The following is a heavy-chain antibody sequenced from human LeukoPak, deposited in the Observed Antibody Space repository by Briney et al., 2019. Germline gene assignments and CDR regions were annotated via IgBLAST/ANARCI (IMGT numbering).Heavy chain of an antibody. V-gene: IGHV3-21*01. J-gene: IGHJ4*02. CDR1: GFTFSSYS. D-gene: IGHD3-22*01. Sequence: KSGGSLRLSCAASGFTFSSYSMNWVRQAPGKGLEWVSSISSSSSYIYYADSVKGRFTISRDNAKNSLYLQMNSLRAEDTAVYYCASNRDPYYYDSSGYPDYWGQGTLVTVSS. CDR2: ISSSSSYI. CDR3: ASNRDPYYYDSSGYPDY.